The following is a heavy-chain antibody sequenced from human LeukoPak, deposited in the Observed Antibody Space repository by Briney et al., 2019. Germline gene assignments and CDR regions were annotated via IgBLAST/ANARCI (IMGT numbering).Heavy chain of an antibody. CDR3: AKDGFTYYYYMDV. J-gene: IGHJ6*03. CDR1: GFTFDDYA. CDR2: ISWNIGSI. Sequence: PGRSLRLSCAASGFTFDDYAMHWVRQAPGKGLEWVSGISWNIGSIGYADSVRGRFTISRDNAKNSLYLQMNSLRAEDTALYYCAKDGFTYYYYMDVWGKGTTVTVSS. V-gene: IGHV3-9*01.